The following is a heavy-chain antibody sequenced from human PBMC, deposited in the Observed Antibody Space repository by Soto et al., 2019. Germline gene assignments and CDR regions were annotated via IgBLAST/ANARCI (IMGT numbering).Heavy chain of an antibody. CDR1: GGSISSSSYY. Sequence: SETLSLTCTVSGGSISSSSYYWGWIRQPPGKGLEWIGSIYYSGSTYYNPSLKSRVTISVDTSKNQFSLKLSSVTAADTAVYYCATYSSSWYVVYWGQETLVTVSS. V-gene: IGHV4-39*01. CDR3: ATYSSSWYVVY. CDR2: IYYSGST. D-gene: IGHD6-13*01. J-gene: IGHJ4*02.